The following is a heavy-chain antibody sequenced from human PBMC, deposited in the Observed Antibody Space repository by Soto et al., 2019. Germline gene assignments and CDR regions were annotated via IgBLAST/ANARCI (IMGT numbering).Heavy chain of an antibody. J-gene: IGHJ3*02. Sequence: GGSLRLSCAASGFTFSSYSMNWVRQAPGKGLEWVSAISSSGSSIYYADSVKGRFTISRDNSKNSLYLQMGSLRAEDMALYYCARSKVPAVINDAFDIWGQGTMVTVSS. D-gene: IGHD3-16*02. V-gene: IGHV3-21*01. CDR3: ARSKVPAVINDAFDI. CDR2: ISSSGSSI. CDR1: GFTFSSYS.